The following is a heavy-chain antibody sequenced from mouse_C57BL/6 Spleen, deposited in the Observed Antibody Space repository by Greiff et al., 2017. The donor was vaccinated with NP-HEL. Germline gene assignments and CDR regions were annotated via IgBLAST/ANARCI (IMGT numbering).Heavy chain of an antibody. Sequence: EVQLQQSGPELVKPGASVKISCKASGYTFTDYYMNWVKQSHGKSLEWIGDINPNNGGTSYNQKFKGKATLTVDKSSSTAYMELRSLTSEDSPVYYCARGEDYAMDYWGQGTSVTVSS. CDR3: ARGEDYAMDY. CDR2: INPNNGGT. CDR1: GYTFTDYY. J-gene: IGHJ4*01. V-gene: IGHV1-26*01.